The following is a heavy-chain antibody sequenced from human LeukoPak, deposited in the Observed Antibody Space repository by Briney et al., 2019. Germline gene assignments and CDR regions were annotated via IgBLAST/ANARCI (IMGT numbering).Heavy chain of an antibody. V-gene: IGHV3-53*01. Sequence: PGGSLRLSCAASGFTFSSTYMNWVRQAPGRGLEWVSIIYSGGSTYYAESVRGRFTISRDNSKNTLYLQMNSLRAEDTALYYCARGDRRDGYRFDYWGQGTLVTVSS. D-gene: IGHD5-24*01. CDR2: IYSGGST. CDR3: ARGDRRDGYRFDY. J-gene: IGHJ4*02. CDR1: GFTFSSTY.